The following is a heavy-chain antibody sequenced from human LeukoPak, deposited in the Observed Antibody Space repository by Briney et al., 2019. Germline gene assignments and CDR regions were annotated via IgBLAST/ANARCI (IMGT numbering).Heavy chain of an antibody. CDR3: VREAATDYYDSSGYYRQTEVFDA. J-gene: IGHJ3*01. CDR1: GGSVSSDSYY. CDR2: VYYSGST. Sequence: SETLSLTCTVSGGSVSSDSYYWSWIRQPPGKGLEWIGYVYYSGSTNYNPSLKSRVTISVDTSKNQFSLKLRSVTAADTAVYYCVREAATDYYDSSGYYRQTEVFDAWGQGTMVTVSS. V-gene: IGHV4-61*01. D-gene: IGHD3-22*01.